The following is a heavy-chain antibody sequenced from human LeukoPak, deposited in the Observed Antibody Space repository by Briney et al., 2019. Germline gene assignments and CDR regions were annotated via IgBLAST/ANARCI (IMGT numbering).Heavy chain of an antibody. CDR1: GCSISNGDYY. D-gene: IGHD2-2*02. CDR2: IYYSWST. Sequence: SGTLSLTCTVSGCSISNGDYYWGWIRQPPGKGLEWIGYIYYSWSTYYNPPLQSRVTISLDPSKNQFSLKLTSVTAADTAVYYCARDRRLDYCSSTSCYTNGATFDPWGQGTLVTVSS. CDR3: ARDRRLDYCSSTSCYTNGATFDP. V-gene: IGHV4-30-4*01. J-gene: IGHJ5*02.